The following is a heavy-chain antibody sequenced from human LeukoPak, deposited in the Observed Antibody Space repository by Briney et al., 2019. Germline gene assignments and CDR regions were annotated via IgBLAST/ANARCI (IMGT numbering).Heavy chain of an antibody. D-gene: IGHD2-15*01. CDR2: ISKDGLTT. J-gene: IGHJ4*02. CDR1: GFTFRDFF. V-gene: IGHV3-11*01. Sequence: GGSLRLSCAASGFTFRDFFMTWLRHTPGKGLEWLGYISKDGLTTRYADSMKGRFSISRDNAKNSLFLQMNSLRAEDTAVYYCARDHSSLLDYWGQGTLVIVSS. CDR3: ARDHSSLLDY.